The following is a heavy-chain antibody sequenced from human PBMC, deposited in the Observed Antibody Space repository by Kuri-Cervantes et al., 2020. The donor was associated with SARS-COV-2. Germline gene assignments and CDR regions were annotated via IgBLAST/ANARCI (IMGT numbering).Heavy chain of an antibody. CDR2: IKQDGSEK. V-gene: IGHV3-7*04. D-gene: IGHD3-3*01. CDR3: ARAVLGVVAYFDY. Sequence: SCKASGGTFSSYTISWVRQAPGKGLEWVANIKQDGSEKYYVDSVKGRFTISRDNAKNSLYLQMNSLRAEDTAVYYCARAVLGVVAYFDYWGQGTLVTVSS. J-gene: IGHJ4*02. CDR1: GGTFSSYT.